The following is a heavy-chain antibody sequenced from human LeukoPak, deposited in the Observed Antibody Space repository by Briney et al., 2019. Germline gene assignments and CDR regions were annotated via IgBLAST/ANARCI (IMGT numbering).Heavy chain of an antibody. CDR1: GYSFTNTF. CDR2: IYPGDSDT. J-gene: IGHJ4*02. Sequence: GESLEISCKASGYSFTNTFIGWVRQMPGKGLEWMGIIYPGDSDTRYSPSFQGQVTISVDKSVTTAYLQWSSLQASDTAMYYCARPIAAAGTDLGYWGQGTLVTVSS. D-gene: IGHD6-13*01. CDR3: ARPIAAAGTDLGY. V-gene: IGHV5-51*01.